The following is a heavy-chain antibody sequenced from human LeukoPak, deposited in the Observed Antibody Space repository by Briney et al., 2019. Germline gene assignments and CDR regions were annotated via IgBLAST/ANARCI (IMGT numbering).Heavy chain of an antibody. V-gene: IGHV3-21*01. J-gene: IGHJ4*02. CDR2: ISSSSSYI. D-gene: IGHD1-1*01. CDR1: GFTFSSYS. CDR3: ARVHNWNVRVADY. Sequence: PGGSLRLSCAASGFTFSSYSMNWVRQAPGKGLEWVSSISSSSSYIYYADSVKGRFTISRDNAKNSLYLQMNSLRAEDTAVYYCARVHNWNVRVADYWGQGTLVTVSP.